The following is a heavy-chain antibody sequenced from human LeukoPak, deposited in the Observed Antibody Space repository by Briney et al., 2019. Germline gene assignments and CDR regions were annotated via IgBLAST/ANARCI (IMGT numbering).Heavy chain of an antibody. Sequence: GGSLRLSCPASGFSFSSYAMHWVRQAPGKGLEWVAVISYDGSNKYYADSVKGRFTISRDNSKNTLYLQMNSLRAEDTAVYYCARLSGYDFWTGDYWGQGTLVTVSS. CDR3: ARLSGYDFWTGDY. V-gene: IGHV3-30*19. CDR2: ISYDGSNK. CDR1: GFSFSSYA. D-gene: IGHD3-3*01. J-gene: IGHJ4*02.